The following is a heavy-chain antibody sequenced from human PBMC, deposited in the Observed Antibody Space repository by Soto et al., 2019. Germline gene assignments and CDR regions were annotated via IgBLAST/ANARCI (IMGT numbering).Heavy chain of an antibody. D-gene: IGHD3-10*01. Sequence: PSETLSLTCTVSGGSVSSDSHYWSWIRQPPGKGLEWIGHMYDRGSAKYNPSLQNRVTMSLDTSKNQFSLSLSSVTAADTAVYFCARGDGFSYFYYGMDVWGQGTTVTVSS. CDR1: GGSVSSDSHY. J-gene: IGHJ6*02. CDR3: ARGDGFSYFYYGMDV. CDR2: MYDRGSA. V-gene: IGHV4-61*01.